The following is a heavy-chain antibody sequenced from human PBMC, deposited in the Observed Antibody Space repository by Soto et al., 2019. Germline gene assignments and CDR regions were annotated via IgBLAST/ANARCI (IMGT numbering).Heavy chain of an antibody. J-gene: IGHJ4*02. Sequence: SATLSLTCTVSGGSITSYFWTWIRQPPGKGLEWIGYIYHRGNTNYDPSLKSRVTFSVDTSKNQFSLKLSSVTAADTAVYYCARDKYYDSTGTFDFWGQGTLVTVSS. V-gene: IGHV4-59*01. CDR1: GGSITSYF. CDR3: ARDKYYDSTGTFDF. D-gene: IGHD3-22*01. CDR2: IYHRGNT.